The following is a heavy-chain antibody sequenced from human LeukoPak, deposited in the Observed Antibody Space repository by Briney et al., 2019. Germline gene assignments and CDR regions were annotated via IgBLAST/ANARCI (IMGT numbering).Heavy chain of an antibody. V-gene: IGHV3-20*01. CDR1: GFTFDDYG. D-gene: IGHD7-27*01. Sequence: GGSLRLSCAASGFTFDDYGMSWVRQAPGKGLEWVSGIDWNGGGTGYADSVKGRFTISRDNAKNSLYLQMDSLRAEDTALYHCARHSLTGEIDYWGQGTLVTVSS. J-gene: IGHJ4*02. CDR3: ARHSLTGEIDY. CDR2: IDWNGGGT.